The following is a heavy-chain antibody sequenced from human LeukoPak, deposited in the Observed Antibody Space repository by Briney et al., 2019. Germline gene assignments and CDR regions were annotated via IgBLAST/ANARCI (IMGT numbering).Heavy chain of an antibody. D-gene: IGHD3-3*01. V-gene: IGHV4-61*02. CDR3: ARSESDFWSGGGGY. J-gene: IGHJ4*02. CDR2: SYTSGST. Sequence: SETLCLTCTVSGCSISSGSFYWSWIRQPAGKGLVWIGRSYTSGSTNYNPSLKSRVTISVDTSKNQFSLKLSSVTAADTAVYYCARSESDFWSGGGGYWGQGTLVTVSS. CDR1: GCSISSGSFY.